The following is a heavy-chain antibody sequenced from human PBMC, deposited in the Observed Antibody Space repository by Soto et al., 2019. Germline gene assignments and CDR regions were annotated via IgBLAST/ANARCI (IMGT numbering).Heavy chain of an antibody. CDR3: AKDHFDY. CDR2: ISHDGSNK. J-gene: IGHJ4*02. CDR1: GFTFVSYG. Sequence: GVSLRLSCAASGFTFVSYGMHWVSQAPGKGLEWVAVISHDGSNKYYADSVKGRFTISRDNSKNTLYLQMNSLRAEETAVYYCAKDHFDYWGQGT. V-gene: IGHV3-30*18.